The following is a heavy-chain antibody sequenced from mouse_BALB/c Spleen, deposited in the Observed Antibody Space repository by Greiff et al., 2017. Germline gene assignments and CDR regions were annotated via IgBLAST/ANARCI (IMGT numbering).Heavy chain of an antibody. CDR1: GYTFTDYN. CDR3: ARKGNYPYWYFDV. Sequence: VQLKESGPELVKPGASVKISCKASGYTFTDYNMHWVKQSHGKSLEWIGYIYPYNGGTGYNQKFKSKATLTVDNSSSTAYMELRSLTSEDSAVYYCARKGNYPYWYFDVWGAGTTVTVSS. CDR2: IYPYNGGT. V-gene: IGHV1S29*02. J-gene: IGHJ1*01. D-gene: IGHD2-1*01.